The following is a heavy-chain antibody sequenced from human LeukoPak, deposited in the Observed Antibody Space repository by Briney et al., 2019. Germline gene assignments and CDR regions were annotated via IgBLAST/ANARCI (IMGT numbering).Heavy chain of an antibody. Sequence: SVKVSCKASGGTFSSYAISWVRQAPGQGLEWMGGIIPIFGTANYAQKFQGRVTITADESTSTAYMELSSLRSEDTAVYYCARDQGGVVEWLSGYFYYYMDVWGKGTTVTVSS. V-gene: IGHV1-69*01. J-gene: IGHJ6*03. CDR1: GGTFSSYA. CDR2: IIPIFGTA. CDR3: ARDQGGVVEWLSGYFYYYMDV. D-gene: IGHD3-3*01.